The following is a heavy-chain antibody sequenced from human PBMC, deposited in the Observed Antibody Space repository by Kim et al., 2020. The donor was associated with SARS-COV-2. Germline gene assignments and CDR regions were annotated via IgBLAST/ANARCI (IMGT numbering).Heavy chain of an antibody. CDR1: GFTFTSSA. J-gene: IGHJ4*02. D-gene: IGHD3-22*01. CDR3: AADGTKLGYYYDSI. CDR2: IVVGSGNT. Sequence: SVKVSCKASGFTFTSSAMQWVRQARGQRLEWIGWIVVGSGNTNYAQKFQERVTITRDMSTSTAYMELSSLRSEDTAVYYCAADGTKLGYYYDSIWGQGTLVTVSS. V-gene: IGHV1-58*02.